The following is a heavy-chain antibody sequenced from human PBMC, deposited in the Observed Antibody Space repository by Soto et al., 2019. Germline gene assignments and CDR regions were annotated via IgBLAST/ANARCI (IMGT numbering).Heavy chain of an antibody. V-gene: IGHV4-34*01. J-gene: IGHJ6*02. CDR2: INHSGST. Sequence: SETLSLTCAVYGGSFSGYYWSWIRQPPGKGLEWIGEINHSGSTNYNPSLKSRVTISVDTSKNQFSLKLSSVTAADTAVYYCARATFYDSSGYDYYYYGMDVWGQGTTVTVSS. CDR1: GGSFSGYY. CDR3: ARATFYDSSGYDYYYYGMDV. D-gene: IGHD3-22*01.